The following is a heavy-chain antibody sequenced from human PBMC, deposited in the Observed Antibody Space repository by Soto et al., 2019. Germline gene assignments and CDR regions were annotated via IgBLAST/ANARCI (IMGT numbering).Heavy chain of an antibody. D-gene: IGHD2-15*01. V-gene: IGHV3-30*03. Sequence: QVQLLQSGGGVVQPGRSLRLSCVASGFMFSTYGMHWVRQAPGKGLEWVALISYDGSVKYHADFVKGRFTISRDNSKNTLYLQMDTLGPADTAVDFCASDSGPYNYWGQGSLVTVSS. CDR1: GFMFSTYG. J-gene: IGHJ4*02. CDR2: ISYDGSVK. CDR3: ASDSGPYNY.